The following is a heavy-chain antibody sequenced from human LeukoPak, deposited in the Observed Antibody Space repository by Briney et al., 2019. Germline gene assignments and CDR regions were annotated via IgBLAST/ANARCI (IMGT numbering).Heavy chain of an antibody. CDR1: GFIFSNYW. Sequence: PGGSLRLSCAASGFIFSNYWMSWVRQAPGKGLEWVSAISGSGNHTYFADSVKGRFTISRDNSKNTLFLQMHSLRAEDTAVYYCAKENCNYVTDTFDIWGQGTLVTVSS. V-gene: IGHV3-23*01. D-gene: IGHD1-7*01. CDR3: AKENCNYVTDTFDI. J-gene: IGHJ3*02. CDR2: ISGSGNHT.